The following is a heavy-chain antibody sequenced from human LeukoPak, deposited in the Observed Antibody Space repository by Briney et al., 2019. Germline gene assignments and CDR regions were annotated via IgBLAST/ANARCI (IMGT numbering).Heavy chain of an antibody. J-gene: IGHJ4*02. CDR3: ARAAYDSNGYTANHDY. V-gene: IGHV3-53*01. CDR1: GFTVSTHY. CDR2: LYSDGTT. D-gene: IGHD3-22*01. Sequence: GGSLRLSCAASGFTVSTHYMSWVRQAPGKGLERVSVLYSDGTTYYADSVKGRFTISRDNSKNTLYLQMNNLRAEDTAVFYCARAAYDSNGYTANHDYWGQGTLVTVSS.